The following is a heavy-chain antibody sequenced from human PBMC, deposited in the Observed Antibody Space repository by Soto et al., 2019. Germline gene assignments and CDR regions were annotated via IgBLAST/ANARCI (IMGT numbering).Heavy chain of an antibody. CDR1: GFTFSSYA. D-gene: IGHD3-22*01. J-gene: IGHJ3*01. V-gene: IGHV3-23*01. Sequence: EVQLLESGGGLVQPGGSLRLSCAASGFTFSSYAMSWVRQAPGKGLEWVSAISGSGGSTYYADSVKGRFTISRDNSKNTRYLQVNSLRAEDTAVYYCAKDLSRMIASQTHWGQGTMVTVSS. CDR2: ISGSGGST. CDR3: AKDLSRMIASQTH.